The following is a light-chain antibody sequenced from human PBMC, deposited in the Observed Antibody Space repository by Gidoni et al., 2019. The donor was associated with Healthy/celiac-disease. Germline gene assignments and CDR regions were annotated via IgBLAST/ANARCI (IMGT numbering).Light chain of an antibody. Sequence: IVLTQSPATLSLYPGERATLSCRASQSVSSYLGWYQQKPGQAPRLLIHDATNRANGLPARFSGSGSGTDFTLTISSLEPEDFAVYYCQQRSNWSWTFGQGTKVEIK. CDR1: QSVSSY. CDR2: DAT. J-gene: IGKJ1*01. CDR3: QQRSNWSWT. V-gene: IGKV3-11*01.